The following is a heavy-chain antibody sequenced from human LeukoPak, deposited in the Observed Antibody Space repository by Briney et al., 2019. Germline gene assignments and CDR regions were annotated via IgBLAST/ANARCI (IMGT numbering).Heavy chain of an antibody. CDR3: ATSYRILPAASLDY. D-gene: IGHD2-2*01. CDR1: GFTFSSYD. CDR2: ISSSSVYI. V-gene: IGHV3-21*01. J-gene: IGHJ4*02. Sequence: GGSLRLSCAASGFTFSSYDMNWVRQAPGKGLEWVSSISSSSVYIYYADSVKGRFIISRDNAKTSLYLQMTSLRAEDTAVYYCATSYRILPAASLDYWGQGALVTVSS.